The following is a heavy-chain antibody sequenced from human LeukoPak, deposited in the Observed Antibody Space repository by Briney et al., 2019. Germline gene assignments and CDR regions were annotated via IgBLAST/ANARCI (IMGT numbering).Heavy chain of an antibody. CDR1: GGSISSYY. V-gene: IGHV4-59*12. CDR3: ARGSPIQLWADAFDI. J-gene: IGHJ3*02. D-gene: IGHD5-18*01. Sequence: PSEALSLTCTVSGGSISSYYWSWIRQPPGKGLEWIGYIYYSGSTNYNPSLKSRVTISVDTSKNQFSLKLSSVTAADTAVYYCARGSPIQLWADAFDIWGQGTMVTVSS. CDR2: IYYSGST.